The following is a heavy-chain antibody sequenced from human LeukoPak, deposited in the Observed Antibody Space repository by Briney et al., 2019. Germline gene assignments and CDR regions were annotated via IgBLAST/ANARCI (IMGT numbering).Heavy chain of an antibody. CDR2: TYYRSKWYN. CDR1: GDSVSSNSAA. CDR3: DKDVSQGRTNSCYNGFDP. J-gene: IGHJ5*02. Sequence: SQTLSLTCAISGDSVSSNSAAWNWIRQSPSRGLEWLGRTYYRSKWYNDYAVSVKSRITINPDTSKNQFSLQLNSVTPEDTAVYYCDKDVSQGRTNSCYNGFDPWGQGTLVTVA. V-gene: IGHV6-1*01. D-gene: IGHD2-2*01.